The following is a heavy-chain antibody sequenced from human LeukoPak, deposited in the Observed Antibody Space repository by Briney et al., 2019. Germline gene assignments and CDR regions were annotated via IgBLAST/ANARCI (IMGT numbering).Heavy chain of an antibody. CDR2: ISSSSSYI. CDR1: GFTFSSYS. J-gene: IGHJ5*02. CDR3: ASGAGYSSSWCEWFDP. Sequence: GGSLRLSCAASGFTFSSYSMTWVRQAPGKGLEWVSSISSSSSYIYYADSVKGRFTISRDNAKNSLYLQMNSLRAEDTAVYYCASGAGYSSSWCEWFDPWGQGTLVTVSS. D-gene: IGHD6-13*01. V-gene: IGHV3-21*01.